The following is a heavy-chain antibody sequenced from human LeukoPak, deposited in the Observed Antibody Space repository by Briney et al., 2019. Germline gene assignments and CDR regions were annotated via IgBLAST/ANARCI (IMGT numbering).Heavy chain of an antibody. J-gene: IGHJ6*02. V-gene: IGHV3-11*01. CDR1: GFTFSDYN. CDR2: ITNSGSTI. D-gene: IGHD3-9*01. CDR3: ARSIGLTGGGVDV. Sequence: GGSLRLSCAASGFTFSDYNMNWLRQAPGKGLEWVSYITNSGSTIRYADSAKGRFTISRDNAKNSLYLQMNSLRAEDTAVYYCARSIGLTGGGVDVWGQGTTVTVSS.